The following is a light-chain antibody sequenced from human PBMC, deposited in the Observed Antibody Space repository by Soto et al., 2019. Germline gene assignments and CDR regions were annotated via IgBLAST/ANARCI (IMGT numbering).Light chain of an antibody. V-gene: IGKV1-5*01. CDR1: QSISNW. CDR2: HAS. Sequence: IQLTQSPSTLPASVGDRVTLTCRASQSISNWLAWYQQKPGTAPTLLIYHASILDTAVPSRFSGNGSETDFTLTISSLQPGDFATYCCQQYNSYSFGQGSRVEIK. J-gene: IGKJ1*01. CDR3: QQYNSYS.